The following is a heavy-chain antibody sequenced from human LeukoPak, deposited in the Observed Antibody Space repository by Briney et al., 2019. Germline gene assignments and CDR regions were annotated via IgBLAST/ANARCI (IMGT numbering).Heavy chain of an antibody. V-gene: IGHV1-18*01. J-gene: IGHJ5*02. CDR3: ARDPRQRSSRPNWFDP. CDR1: GYTFTSYG. Sequence: ASVKVSCKASGYTFTSYGISWVRQAPGQGLEWMGWTSAYNGNTNYAQKLQGRVTMTTDTSTSTAYMELRSLRSDDTAVYYCARDPRQRSSRPNWFDPWGQGTLVTVSS. CDR2: TSAYNGNT. D-gene: IGHD6-13*01.